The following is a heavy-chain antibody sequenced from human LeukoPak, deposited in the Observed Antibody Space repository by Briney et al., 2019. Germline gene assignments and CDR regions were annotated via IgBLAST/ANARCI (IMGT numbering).Heavy chain of an antibody. Sequence: GRSLRLSCAASGFTFSSYWMSWVRQAPRKGLEWVANIKQDGSEKYYVDSVKCRLTISRDNAKNSLYLQMSSLRAEDTAVYYCARAGPARGYSVWGQGPLVTVSS. CDR2: IKQDGSEK. CDR1: GFTFSSYW. J-gene: IGHJ4*02. D-gene: IGHD5-18*01. CDR3: ARAGPARGYSV. V-gene: IGHV3-7*01.